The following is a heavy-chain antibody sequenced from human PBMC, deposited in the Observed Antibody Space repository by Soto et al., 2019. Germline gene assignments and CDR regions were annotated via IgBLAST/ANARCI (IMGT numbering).Heavy chain of an antibody. Sequence: PSETLSLTCAVSGGSISSSNWWSWVRQPPGKGLEWIGEIYHSGSTNYNPSLKSRVTISVDKSKNQFSLKLSSVTAADTAVYYCARCVPYYYDSSGYHDYWGQGTLVTVSS. J-gene: IGHJ4*02. CDR1: GGSISSSNW. CDR2: IYHSGST. V-gene: IGHV4-4*02. D-gene: IGHD3-22*01. CDR3: ARCVPYYYDSSGYHDY.